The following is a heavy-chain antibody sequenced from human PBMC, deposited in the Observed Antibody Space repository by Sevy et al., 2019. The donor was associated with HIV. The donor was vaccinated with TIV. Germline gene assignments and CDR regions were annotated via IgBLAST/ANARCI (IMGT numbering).Heavy chain of an antibody. V-gene: IGHV3-33*01. D-gene: IGHD1-26*01. CDR3: ARSISGSYPCKLYGINH. Sequence: GGSLRVSCAASGFTFSTYGMHWVRQAPGKGLEWVAAILYDGSNKYYLDSVKGRFSISRDNSKKTLYLQMNSLRAEDTAVYYCARSISGSYPCKLYGINHWGQGTLVTVSS. CDR2: ILYDGSNK. J-gene: IGHJ4*02. CDR1: GFTFSTYG.